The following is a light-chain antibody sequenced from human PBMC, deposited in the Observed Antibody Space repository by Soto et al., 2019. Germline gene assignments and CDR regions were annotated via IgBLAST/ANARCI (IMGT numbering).Light chain of an antibody. J-gene: IGKJ1*01. CDR2: AAS. Sequence: DIQMTQSPSSLSASVGDRVTITCRASQGISTYLNWYQQKPGKAPKLLIYAASSLQSGVPSRFSGSGSETDFTLTISSLQPEDFATYYCQHSTTWTFGQGTKVEIK. CDR3: QHSTTWT. V-gene: IGKV1-39*01. CDR1: QGISTY.